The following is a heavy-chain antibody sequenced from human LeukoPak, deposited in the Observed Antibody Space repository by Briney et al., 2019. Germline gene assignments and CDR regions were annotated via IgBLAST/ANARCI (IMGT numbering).Heavy chain of an antibody. Sequence: PSETLSLTCTVSGDSISSSTYYWSWIRQPAGKGLEWIGRIYTSGSTNYNPSLKSRVTMSVDTSKNQFSLKLSSVTAADTAVYYCARGVGAELTEVFDYWGQGTLVTVSS. CDR3: ARGVGAELTEVFDY. J-gene: IGHJ4*02. V-gene: IGHV4-61*02. D-gene: IGHD1-26*01. CDR1: GDSISSSTYY. CDR2: IYTSGST.